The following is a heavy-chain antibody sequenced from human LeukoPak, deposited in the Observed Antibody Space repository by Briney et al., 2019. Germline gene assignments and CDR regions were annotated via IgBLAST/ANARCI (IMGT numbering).Heavy chain of an antibody. J-gene: IGHJ6*02. V-gene: IGHV3-23*01. CDR2: ISGSKGST. D-gene: IGHD5-24*01. CDR3: AKVLRYTGYYYYGMEV. Sequence: PGGSLRLSCAASGFTFSSYGMSWVRQAPGKGLEWVSAISGSKGSTYYADSVKGRFTISRDNFKNTLYLQMSSLRAEDTAVYYCAKVLRYTGYYYYGMEVWGQGTTVTVSS. CDR1: GFTFSSYG.